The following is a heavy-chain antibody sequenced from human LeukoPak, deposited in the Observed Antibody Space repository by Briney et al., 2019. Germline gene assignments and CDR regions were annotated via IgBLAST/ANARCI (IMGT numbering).Heavy chain of an antibody. J-gene: IGHJ3*02. V-gene: IGHV1-8*01. CDR2: MNPNSGNT. CDR3: ARGYGDYGIESNAFDI. Sequence: ASVKVSFKASGYTFTSYDINWVGQATGQGLEWMGWMNPNSGNTGYAQKFQGRVTLTRNTSISTAYMELSSLRSEDTAVYYCARGYGDYGIESNAFDIWGQGTMVTVSS. D-gene: IGHD4-17*01. CDR1: GYTFTSYD.